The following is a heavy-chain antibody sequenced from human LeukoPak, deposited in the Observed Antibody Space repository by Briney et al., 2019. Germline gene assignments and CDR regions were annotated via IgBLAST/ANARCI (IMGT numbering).Heavy chain of an antibody. CDR1: GGSISSYY. J-gene: IGHJ4*02. Sequence: SETLSLTCTVSGGSISSYYWSWIRQPPGKGLEWIGYIYYSGSTNYNPSLKSRVPISVDTSKNQFSLKLSSVTAADTAVYYCARERSIAAAGTSLFDYWGQGTLVTVSS. D-gene: IGHD6-13*01. V-gene: IGHV4-59*12. CDR2: IYYSGST. CDR3: ARERSIAAAGTSLFDY.